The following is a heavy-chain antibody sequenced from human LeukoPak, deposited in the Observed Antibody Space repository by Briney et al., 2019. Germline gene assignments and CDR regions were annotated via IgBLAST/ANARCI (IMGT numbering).Heavy chain of an antibody. D-gene: IGHD1-1*01. CDR3: AKDHTTCRDYFDY. CDR1: GFTFSNYA. CDR2: ISGSGGST. J-gene: IGHJ4*02. V-gene: IGHV3-23*01. Sequence: GGSLRLSCAASGFTFSNYAMSWVRPAPGNGLKWVSAISGSGGSTYYADSVKGRFTISRDNSKNTLYLQMNSLRAEDTAVYYCAKDHTTCRDYFDYWGQGTLVTVSS.